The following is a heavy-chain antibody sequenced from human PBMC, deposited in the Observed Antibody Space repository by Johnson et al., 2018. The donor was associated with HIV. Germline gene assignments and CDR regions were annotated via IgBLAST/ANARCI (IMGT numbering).Heavy chain of an antibody. Sequence: VQLVESGGGVVQPGRSLRLSCAASGFTFSNAWMSWVRQAPGKGLEWVGRIKSITDGGTKDYAAPVKGRFTISRDDSKNTLYLQMNSLKTEDTAVYYCTAEAGIELWLIDAFDIWGQGTMVTVSS. V-gene: IGHV3-15*01. D-gene: IGHD5-18*01. J-gene: IGHJ3*02. CDR2: IKSITDGGTK. CDR3: TAEAGIELWLIDAFDI. CDR1: GFTFSNAW.